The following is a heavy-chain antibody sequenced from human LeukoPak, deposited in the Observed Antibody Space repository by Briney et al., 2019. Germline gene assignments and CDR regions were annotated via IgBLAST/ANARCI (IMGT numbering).Heavy chain of an antibody. Sequence: PGGSLRLSCAASGFTFSSYAMSWVRQAPGKGLEWVSAISGSGGSTYYADSVKGRFTISRDNSKNTLYLQMNSLRAEDTAVYYCAKDRSLIVVVPAAIWFSYWGQGTLVTVSS. V-gene: IGHV3-23*01. CDR2: ISGSGGST. CDR1: GFTFSSYA. J-gene: IGHJ4*02. CDR3: AKDRSLIVVVPAAIWFSY. D-gene: IGHD2-2*01.